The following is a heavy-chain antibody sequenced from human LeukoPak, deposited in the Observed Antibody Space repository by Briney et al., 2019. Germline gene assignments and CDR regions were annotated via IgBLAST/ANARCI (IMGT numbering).Heavy chain of an antibody. CDR3: ANHYDSSGSAFDI. CDR2: MSYDGNNK. CDR1: GFTFNFHA. J-gene: IGHJ3*02. Sequence: GGSLRLSCTASGFTFNFHAMHWVRQAPGKGLEWVALMSYDGNNKYYADSVKGRFTISRDNSKNILYLRMNSLSAADTAVYYCANHYDSSGSAFDIWGQGTMVTVSS. V-gene: IGHV3-30-3*01. D-gene: IGHD3-22*01.